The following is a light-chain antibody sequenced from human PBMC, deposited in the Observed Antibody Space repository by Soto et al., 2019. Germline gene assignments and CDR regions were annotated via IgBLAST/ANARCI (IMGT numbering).Light chain of an antibody. CDR3: QQYIRWPLT. J-gene: IGKJ4*01. CDR1: KSVSKS. Sequence: EIVLTQSPDTLSLSPGERATLSCRASKSVSKSLVWYQQKPGQAPRLLIYASDRAAGIPVRFSGSGSGTDFTLTISSLAPEDVAVYYCQQYIRWPLTFGGGTKVEIK. CDR2: AS. V-gene: IGKV3-11*01.